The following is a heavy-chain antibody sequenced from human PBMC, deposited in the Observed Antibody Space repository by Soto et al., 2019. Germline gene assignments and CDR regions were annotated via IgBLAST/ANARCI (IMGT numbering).Heavy chain of an antibody. Sequence: GESLKISCKVSGYNFTTYWITWVRQLPGKGLEWMGRIDPIDSYTNYSPSFQGRVTISADKSITTAYLQWSSLKASDTAIYYCARVTSHYFYYYGADVWGQGTTVTVSS. V-gene: IGHV5-10-1*01. CDR1: GYNFTTYW. J-gene: IGHJ6*02. D-gene: IGHD4-4*01. CDR2: IDPIDSYT. CDR3: ARVTSHYFYYYGADV.